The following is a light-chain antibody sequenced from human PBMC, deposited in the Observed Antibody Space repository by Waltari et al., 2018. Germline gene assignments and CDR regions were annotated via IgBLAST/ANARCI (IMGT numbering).Light chain of an antibody. CDR2: GVS. CDR3: HRYGSSLT. J-gene: IGKJ4*01. Sequence: EMVLTQSPATLALAPEERATLSCRARQSVSGTSISWYQQHPGQPPSLLIHGVSTRATGVPDRFSGTGSGTLFTLTIRRLEPEAYAVYFCHRYGSSLTFGGGTKVEIK. V-gene: IGKV3-20*01. CDR1: QSVSGTS.